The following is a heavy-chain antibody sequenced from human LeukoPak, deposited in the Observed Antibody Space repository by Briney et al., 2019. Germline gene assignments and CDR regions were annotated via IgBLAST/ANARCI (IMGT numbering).Heavy chain of an antibody. D-gene: IGHD2-15*01. CDR2: ISSSSSYI. CDR3: ARDYPRYCSGGSCPMPFDY. CDR1: GFTFSSYS. V-gene: IGHV3-21*01. Sequence: GGSLRLSCAASGFTFSSYSMNWVRQAPGKGLEWVSSISSSSSYIYYADSVKGRFTISRDNAKNSLYLQMNSLRAEDTAVYYRARDYPRYCSGGSCPMPFDYWGQGTLVTVSS. J-gene: IGHJ4*02.